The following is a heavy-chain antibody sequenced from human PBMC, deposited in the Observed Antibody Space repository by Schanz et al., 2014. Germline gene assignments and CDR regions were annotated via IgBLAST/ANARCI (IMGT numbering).Heavy chain of an antibody. CDR2: VSRSTPDI. CDR1: GLIFSNYV. J-gene: IGHJ4*02. CDR3: ARKVVATIGGYYDN. D-gene: IGHD5-12*01. Sequence: EVQLLESGGGLVQPGGSLKLSCAASGLIFSNYVMNWVRQAPGKGLEWVSYVSRSTPDIYYADSVKGRFTMSRDNAKNSVFLQMNSLRAEDTAVYYCARKVVATIGGYYDNWGQGTLVIVSS. V-gene: IGHV3-48*01.